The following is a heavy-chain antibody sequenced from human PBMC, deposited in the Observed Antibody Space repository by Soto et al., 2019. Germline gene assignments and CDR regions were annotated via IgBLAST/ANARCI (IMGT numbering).Heavy chain of an antibody. CDR2: ISYDSSNK. D-gene: IGHD2-15*01. CDR3: AKLVIGYCSGNTCDDY. Sequence: VQLLESGGGLIQPGGSLRLSCAASGFTFSYGIHWRRQAPGKGLVWVAYISYDSSNKFYGESVKGRFTISRDNSKNTQFLQMNSLRAEETAVYYCAKLVIGYCSGNTCDDYWGQGTLVAVSS. CDR1: GFTFSYG. V-gene: IGHV3-30*18. J-gene: IGHJ4*02.